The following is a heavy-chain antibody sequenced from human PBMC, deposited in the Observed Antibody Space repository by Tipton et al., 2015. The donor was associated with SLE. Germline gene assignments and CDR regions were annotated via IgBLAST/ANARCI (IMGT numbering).Heavy chain of an antibody. D-gene: IGHD1-26*01. CDR2: IYSGGST. V-gene: IGHV3-53*04. J-gene: IGHJ4*02. CDR3: ARGSDSGGYQGIYVDY. Sequence: SLRLSCAASGFTVSSNYMSWVRQAPGKGLEWVSVIYSGGSTYYADSVKGRFTISRHNSKNTLYLQMNSLRAEDTAVYYCARGSDSGGYQGIYVDYWGQGTLVTVSS. CDR1: GFTVSSNY.